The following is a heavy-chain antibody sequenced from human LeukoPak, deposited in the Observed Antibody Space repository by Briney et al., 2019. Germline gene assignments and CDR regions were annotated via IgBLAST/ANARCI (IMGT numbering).Heavy chain of an antibody. CDR3: ARGIHDYVWGSYRGYYYYYMDV. CDR1: GGSFSGYY. Sequence: SETLSLTCAVYGGSFSGYYWSWIRQPPGKGLEWIWEINHSGSTNYNLSLKSRVTISVDTSKNQFSLKLSSVTAADTAVYYCARGIHDYVWGSYRGYYYYYMDVWGKGTTVTVSS. CDR2: INHSGST. D-gene: IGHD3-16*02. J-gene: IGHJ6*03. V-gene: IGHV4-34*01.